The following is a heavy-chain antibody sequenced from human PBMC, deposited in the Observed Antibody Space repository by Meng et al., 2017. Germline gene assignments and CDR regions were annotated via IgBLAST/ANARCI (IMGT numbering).Heavy chain of an antibody. J-gene: IGHJ4*02. Sequence: GESLKISCAASGFTFSSYAMHWVRQAPGKGLEWVAVISYDGSNKYYADSVKGRFTISRDNSKNTLYLQMNSLRAEDTAVYYCAGIPRPSEGDFGYWCQGTVVTLL. D-gene: IGHD2-2*02. V-gene: IGHV3-30*04. CDR3: AGIPRPSEGDFGY. CDR2: ISYDGSNK. CDR1: GFTFSSYA.